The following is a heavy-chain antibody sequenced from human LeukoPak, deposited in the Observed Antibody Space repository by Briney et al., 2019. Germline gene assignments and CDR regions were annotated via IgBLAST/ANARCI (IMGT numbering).Heavy chain of an antibody. J-gene: IGHJ5*02. Sequence: ALVKVSCKASGYTFTSYAMRWVRQAPGQRLEWMGWINAGNGNTKYSQKFQGRVAITRDTSASTAYMELSSLRSEDTAVYYCALGSGSYDWWFDPWGQGTLVTVSS. CDR1: GYTFTSYA. CDR3: ALGSGSYDWWFDP. V-gene: IGHV1-3*01. CDR2: INAGNGNT. D-gene: IGHD3-10*01.